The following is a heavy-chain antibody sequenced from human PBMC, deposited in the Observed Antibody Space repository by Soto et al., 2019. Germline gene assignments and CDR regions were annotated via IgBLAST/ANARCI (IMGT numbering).Heavy chain of an antibody. Sequence: QVQLQESGPGPVKPSQTLSLTCTVSGGSISSGGYYWNWIRQHPGKGLEWIGYIYHSGSTHYNPSLESRVTISVDTSKNQFSLNLYSVTAADTAVYYCAKTLFDSGGWGYFDLWGRGTLATVSA. CDR1: GGSISSGGYY. J-gene: IGHJ2*01. CDR3: AKTLFDSGGWGYFDL. V-gene: IGHV4-31*03. D-gene: IGHD3-10*01. CDR2: IYHSGST.